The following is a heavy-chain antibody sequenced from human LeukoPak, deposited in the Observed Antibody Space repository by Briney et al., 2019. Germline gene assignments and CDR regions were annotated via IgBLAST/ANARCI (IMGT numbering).Heavy chain of an antibody. D-gene: IGHD2-2*03. J-gene: IGHJ3*02. Sequence: GGSLRLSCAASGFTFSSYGMHWVRQAPGKGLEWVAVIWYDGSNKYYADSVKGRFTISRDNSKNTLYLQMNSLRAEDTAVYYCARARDVDIVVVPADDDAFDIWGQGTMVTVSS. V-gene: IGHV3-33*01. CDR1: GFTFSSYG. CDR3: ARARDVDIVVVPADDDAFDI. CDR2: IWYDGSNK.